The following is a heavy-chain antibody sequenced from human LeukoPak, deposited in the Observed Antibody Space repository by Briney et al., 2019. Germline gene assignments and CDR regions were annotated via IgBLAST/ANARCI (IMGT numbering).Heavy chain of an antibody. CDR2: ISGSGGST. Sequence: GGSLRLSCAASGFTFSSYAMSWVRQAPGKGLEWVSAISGSGGSTYYTDSVKGRFTISRDNSKNTLYLQMNSLRAEDTAVYYCAKCPPRGSYLRWFDPWGQGTLVTVSS. D-gene: IGHD3-16*02. CDR1: GFTFSSYA. J-gene: IGHJ5*02. CDR3: AKCPPRGSYLRWFDP. V-gene: IGHV3-23*01.